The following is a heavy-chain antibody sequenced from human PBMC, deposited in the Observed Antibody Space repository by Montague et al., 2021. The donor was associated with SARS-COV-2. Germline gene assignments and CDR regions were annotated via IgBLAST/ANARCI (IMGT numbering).Heavy chain of an antibody. CDR2: IYYSGST. CDR1: GGSVSSYY. CDR3: ARDRPPYYYDNSGHFLHGWCDP. V-gene: IGHV4-59*02. Sequence: SETLSLTCSVSGGSVSSYYLNWIRQTPGKGLEWIGNIYYSGSTNYNPSLKSRVTISVDTSKNQFSLKLSSVTAADTAVYYCARDRPPYYYDNSGHFLHGWCDPWGQGTLVTVSS. D-gene: IGHD3-22*01. J-gene: IGHJ5*02.